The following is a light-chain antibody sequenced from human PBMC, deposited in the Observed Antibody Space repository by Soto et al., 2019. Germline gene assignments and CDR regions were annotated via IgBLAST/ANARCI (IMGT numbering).Light chain of an antibody. CDR2: TVS. V-gene: IGKV2-40*01. J-gene: IGKJ4*01. CDR3: MQRLEFPLT. Sequence: VMTQSQLSLPVTPGEPASSSCRSSQRLLHSNGYNYLDWYLQKPGQSPQLLIYTVSYRAPGVPDRFSGIGSGTDFTLQISRVEADDVGVYYCMQRLEFPLTFAGGTKVDIK. CDR1: QRLLHSNGYNY.